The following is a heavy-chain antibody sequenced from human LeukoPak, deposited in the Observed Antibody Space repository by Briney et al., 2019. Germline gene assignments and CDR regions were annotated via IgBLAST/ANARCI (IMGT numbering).Heavy chain of an antibody. D-gene: IGHD3-10*01. CDR3: ARSPGFVDTSIGEWFDP. CDR1: NGSISRYY. J-gene: IGHJ5*02. V-gene: IGHV4-59*13. Sequence: SETLSLTCSVSNGSISRYYWNWIRQSPGKGLEWIGFVYSSGTTSFNPSLESRVTISLDTSRSQFSLKLRSVTTADTAVYYCARSPGFVDTSIGEWFDPWGPGALVIVSS. CDR2: VYSSGTT.